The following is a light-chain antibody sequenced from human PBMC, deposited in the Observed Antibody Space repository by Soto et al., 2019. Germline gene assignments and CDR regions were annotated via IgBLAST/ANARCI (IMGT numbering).Light chain of an antibody. V-gene: IGKV1-9*01. CDR1: QAISSY. CDR2: AAS. Sequence: DIHLTQAPSFLSASAGDRVSITCRASQAISSYLAWYRQKPGRAPKLLIHAASSLQSGVPSRFSGSGSGTDFTLTINSLQPEDFATYYCQQAYSFPITFGQGTRLEIK. J-gene: IGKJ5*01. CDR3: QQAYSFPIT.